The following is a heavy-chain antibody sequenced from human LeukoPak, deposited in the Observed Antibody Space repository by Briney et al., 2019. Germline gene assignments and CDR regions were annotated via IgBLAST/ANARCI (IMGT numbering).Heavy chain of an antibody. Sequence: SETLSLTCTVSGGSISSYYWSWIRQPPGKGLEWIGYISYSGSTNYNPSLKSRVTVSVDTSKNQFSLKLSSVTAADTAIYYCARLYSSSLGRVFDYWGQGTLVTVSS. CDR2: ISYSGST. V-gene: IGHV4-59*01. CDR3: ARLYSSSLGRVFDY. D-gene: IGHD6-13*01. CDR1: GGSISSYY. J-gene: IGHJ4*02.